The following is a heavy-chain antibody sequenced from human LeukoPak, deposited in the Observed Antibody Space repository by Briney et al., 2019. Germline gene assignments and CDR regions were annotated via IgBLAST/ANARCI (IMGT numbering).Heavy chain of an antibody. CDR3: AGERAYRDSSGYYRPTDY. D-gene: IGHD3-22*01. J-gene: IGHJ4*02. V-gene: IGHV3-66*02. CDR1: GFTVSSNH. CDR2: IYSGGSA. Sequence: PGGSLRLSCAASGFTVSSNHMSWVRQAPGKGLEWVSVIYSGGSAYYADSVKGRFTISRDNSKNTLYLQMNSLRAEDTAVYYCAGERAYRDSSGYYRPTDYWGQGTLVTVSS.